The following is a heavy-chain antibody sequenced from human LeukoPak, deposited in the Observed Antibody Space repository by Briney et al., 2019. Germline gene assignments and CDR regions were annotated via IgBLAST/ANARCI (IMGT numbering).Heavy chain of an antibody. CDR2: INPSGGST. CDR1: GYTFTSYY. V-gene: IGHV1-46*01. CDR3: ARGGTIRPGDY. Sequence: ASVKVSCKASGYTFTSYYMHWVRQAPGQGLEWMGIINPSGGSTSYAQKFRGRVTMTRDTSTSTVYMGLSSLRSEDTAVYYCARGGTIRPGDYWGQGTLVTVSS. D-gene: IGHD1/OR15-1a*01. J-gene: IGHJ4*02.